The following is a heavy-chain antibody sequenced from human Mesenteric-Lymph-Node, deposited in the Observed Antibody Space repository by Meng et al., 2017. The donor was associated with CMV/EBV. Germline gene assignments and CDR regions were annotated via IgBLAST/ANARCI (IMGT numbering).Heavy chain of an antibody. J-gene: IGHJ4*02. Sequence: GESLKISCAASGFTVSSNYMSWVRQAPGKGLKWVTVISYDGTNKYYTDSVKGRFTISRDNSKDTLFLQMNSLRAEDTAVYYCARDYCSSTSCYIDYWGQGTLVTVSS. CDR3: ARDYCSSTSCYIDY. CDR1: GFTVSSNY. D-gene: IGHD2-2*01. V-gene: IGHV3-30*03. CDR2: ISYDGTNK.